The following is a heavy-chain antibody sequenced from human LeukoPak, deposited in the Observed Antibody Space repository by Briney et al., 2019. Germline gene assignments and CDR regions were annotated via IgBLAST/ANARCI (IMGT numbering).Heavy chain of an antibody. J-gene: IGHJ3*02. V-gene: IGHV4-38-2*02. CDR3: ARPLGGLGKDDAFDI. CDR2: IYHSGST. D-gene: IGHD2-15*01. Sequence: SETLSLTCTVSGYSISSGYYWGWIRQPPGQGLEWIGSIYHSGSTYYNPSLKSRVTISVDTSKNQFSLKLNSVTTADTAVYYCARPLGGLGKDDAFDIWGQGTMVTVSS. CDR1: GYSISSGYY.